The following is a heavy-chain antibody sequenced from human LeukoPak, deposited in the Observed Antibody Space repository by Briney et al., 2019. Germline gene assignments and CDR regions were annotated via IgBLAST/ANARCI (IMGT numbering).Heavy chain of an antibody. CDR1: GGSIGSSSHY. D-gene: IGHD3-22*01. CDR2: IYYTEST. Sequence: SETLSLTCTVSGGSIGSSSHYWGWVRQPPGKGLECIGFIYYTESTYSNPSLKSRVALSIDRTKNQFSLKLSSVTAADTAVYYCARSSYYDTSGYYDYWGQGALVTVSS. CDR3: ARSSYYDTSGYYDY. V-gene: IGHV4-39*01. J-gene: IGHJ4*02.